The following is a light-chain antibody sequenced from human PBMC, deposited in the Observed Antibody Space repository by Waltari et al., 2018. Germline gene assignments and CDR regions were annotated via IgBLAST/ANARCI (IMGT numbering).Light chain of an antibody. CDR2: DVN. CDR1: TSDVRAYNY. CDR3: SSYTSSNTYV. J-gene: IGLJ1*01. Sequence: QSALTQPASVSGSPGQSITISCTGTTSDVRAYNYISRYQQNPVTAPKRMLYDVNNRPSGGSTRFSGSQSGNTASLTISGLQAEDEADYYCSSYTSSNTYVFGTGTKVTVL. V-gene: IGLV2-14*03.